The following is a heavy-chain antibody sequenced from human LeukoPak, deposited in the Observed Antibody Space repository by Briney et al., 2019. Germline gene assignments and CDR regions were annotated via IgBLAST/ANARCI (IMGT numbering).Heavy chain of an antibody. CDR1: GGSFSGYY. Sequence: SETLSLTCAVYGGSFSGYYWSWIRQPPGKGLEWVGSLYYSGSTYYNPSLKSRVTISVDTSKNVFSLKLSSVTAADTAVYYCARDSTGTTVWGQGTLVTVSS. V-gene: IGHV4-34*01. J-gene: IGHJ4*02. CDR2: LYYSGST. D-gene: IGHD1-7*01. CDR3: ARDSTGTTV.